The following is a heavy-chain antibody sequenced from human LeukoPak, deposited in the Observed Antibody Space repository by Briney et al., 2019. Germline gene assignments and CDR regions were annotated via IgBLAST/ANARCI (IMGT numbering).Heavy chain of an antibody. V-gene: IGHV3-30-3*01. D-gene: IGHD1-1*01. CDR3: ARDRDNINCYDY. Sequence: GKSLTLSCVVSGFNFDNFAMHWVRQAPGKGLEWVAVISYDGSNKYYADSVKGRFTISRDNSKNTLYLQMNSLKSDDTAVYYCARDRDNINCYDYWGQGTLVTVSS. CDR2: ISYDGSNK. J-gene: IGHJ4*02. CDR1: GFNFDNFA.